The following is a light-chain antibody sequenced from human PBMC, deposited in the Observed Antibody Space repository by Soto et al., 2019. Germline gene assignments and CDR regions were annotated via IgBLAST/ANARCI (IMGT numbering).Light chain of an antibody. CDR1: SSDVGVYNY. V-gene: IGLV2-8*01. CDR2: EVS. Sequence: QSVLTQPPSASGSPGQSVTISCTGTSSDVGVYNYVSWYQQHPGKAPKLMIYEVSKRPSGVPDRFSGSKSGTTASLTVSGLQAEDEDDYYCSSFAGNNNLVFGGGTKLTVL. J-gene: IGLJ2*01. CDR3: SSFAGNNNLV.